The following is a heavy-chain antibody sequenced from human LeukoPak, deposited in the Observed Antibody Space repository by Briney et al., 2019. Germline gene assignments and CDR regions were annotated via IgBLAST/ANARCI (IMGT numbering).Heavy chain of an antibody. V-gene: IGHV1-8*01. CDR3: ARGRITMVRGVIITVDYYYYYMDV. D-gene: IGHD3-10*01. J-gene: IGHJ6*03. CDR1: GYTFTSYD. CDR2: MNPNSGNT. Sequence: ASVKVSCKASGYTFTSYDINWVRQATGQGLEWMGWMNPNSGNTGYAQKFQGRVTMTRNTSISTAYMELSSLRSEDTAVYYCARGRITMVRGVIITVDYYYYYMDVWGKGTTVTASS.